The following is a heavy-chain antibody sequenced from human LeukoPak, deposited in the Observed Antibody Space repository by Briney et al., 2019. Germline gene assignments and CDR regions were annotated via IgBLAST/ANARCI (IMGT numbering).Heavy chain of an antibody. Sequence: GGSLRLSCAASGFTFSSYSMNWVRQAPGKGLEWVSSISSSSNYIYYADSVKGRFTISRDNAKNTLYLQMNSLRAEDTAVYYCARHSGWYFSVGGMNAFDIWGQGTMVTVSS. V-gene: IGHV3-21*04. CDR2: ISSSSNYI. J-gene: IGHJ3*02. D-gene: IGHD6-19*01. CDR3: ARHSGWYFSVGGMNAFDI. CDR1: GFTFSSYS.